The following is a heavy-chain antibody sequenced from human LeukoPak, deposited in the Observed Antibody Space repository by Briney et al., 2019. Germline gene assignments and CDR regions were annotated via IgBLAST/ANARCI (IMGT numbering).Heavy chain of an antibody. CDR3: AREQRGGLSANLGGLFASYYTYYYMDV. CDR1: GYTFTSYG. Sequence: GASVKVSCKASGYTFTSYGISWVRQAPGQGLEWMGWISAYNGNTDYAQKLQGRVTMTTDTSTGTAYMELRSLRSDDTAVYFCAREQRGGLSANLGGLFASYYTYYYMDVWGRGTTVTVSS. J-gene: IGHJ6*03. CDR2: ISAYNGNT. D-gene: IGHD3-16*01. V-gene: IGHV1-18*01.